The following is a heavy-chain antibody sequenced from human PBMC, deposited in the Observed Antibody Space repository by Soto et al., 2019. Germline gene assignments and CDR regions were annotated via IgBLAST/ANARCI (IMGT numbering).Heavy chain of an antibody. J-gene: IGHJ4*02. V-gene: IGHV1-18*01. CDR3: ARDLVPGYTGFSDY. CDR1: GYTFSNYG. D-gene: IGHD5-12*01. Sequence: QVQLVQSGAEVKKPGASVKVSCKTSGYTFSNYGINWVRQAPGQGLEWMGWISAYNGNTNFAQKLQGRVSLTTDTXXTTAYMELRSLTSYDTAVYYCARDLVPGYTGFSDYWGQGTLVTVSS. CDR2: ISAYNGNT.